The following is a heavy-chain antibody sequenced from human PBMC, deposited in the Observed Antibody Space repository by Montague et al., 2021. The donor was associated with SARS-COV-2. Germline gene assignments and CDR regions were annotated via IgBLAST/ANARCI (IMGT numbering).Heavy chain of an antibody. J-gene: IGHJ6*02. CDR1: GGSFSGYY. D-gene: IGHD3-16*02. CDR3: ARGQPPRITFGGIISYGLDV. Sequence: SETLSLTCAVYGGSFSGYYWTWIRQRPGKGLEWIGEINHSGSTNYKPSLKSRVTISVDTSKNQFSLKLRSVTAADTAVYYYARGQPPRITFGGIISYGLDVWGQGTTVTVSS. CDR2: INHSGST. V-gene: IGHV4-34*01.